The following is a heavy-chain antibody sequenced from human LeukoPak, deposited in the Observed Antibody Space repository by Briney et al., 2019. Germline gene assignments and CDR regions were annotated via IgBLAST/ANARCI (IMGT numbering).Heavy chain of an antibody. CDR3: ARFSLSSTVTTANFDY. CDR1: GYTFTSYG. Sequence: ASVKVSCKASGYTFTSYGISWVRQAPGQGLEWMGWISAYNGNTNYAQKLQGRVTMTTDTSTSTAYMELRSLRSDDTAVYYCARFSLSSTVTTANFDYWGQGTLVTVSS. J-gene: IGHJ4*02. D-gene: IGHD4-17*01. CDR2: ISAYNGNT. V-gene: IGHV1-18*01.